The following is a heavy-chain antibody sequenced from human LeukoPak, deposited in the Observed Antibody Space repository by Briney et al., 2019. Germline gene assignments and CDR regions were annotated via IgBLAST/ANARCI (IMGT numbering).Heavy chain of an antibody. CDR2: IYYSGST. Sequence: PSETLSLTCTVSGGSINSYYWSWIRQPPRKGLEWIGYIYYSGSTNYNPSLKSRVNISVDTSKNQFSLKLSSVTAADTAVYYCARHGSTYALRNWGQGTLVTVSS. J-gene: IGHJ4*02. V-gene: IGHV4-59*08. D-gene: IGHD2-2*01. CDR3: ARHGSTYALRN. CDR1: GGSINSYY.